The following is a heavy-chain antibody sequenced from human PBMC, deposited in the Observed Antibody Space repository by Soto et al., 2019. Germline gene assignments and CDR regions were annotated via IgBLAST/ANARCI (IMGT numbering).Heavy chain of an antibody. CDR2: IYRDGSTT. D-gene: IGHD3-16*01. V-gene: IGHV3-74*01. CDR1: GFTLSNYW. CDR3: TRDLGGESDY. J-gene: IGHJ4*02. Sequence: GGSLRLSCVASGFTLSNYWMHWVRQVPGKGLVWVSVIYRDGSTTRYADSVKGRFTISRDNGKNTLYLQMNSLRAEDTAVYYCTRDLGGESDYWGQGTLVTVSS.